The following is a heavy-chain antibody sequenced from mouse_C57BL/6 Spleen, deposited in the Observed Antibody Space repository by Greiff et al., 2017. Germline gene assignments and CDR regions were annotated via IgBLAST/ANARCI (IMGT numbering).Heavy chain of an antibody. D-gene: IGHD2-3*01. J-gene: IGHJ2*01. CDR2: IHPNSGST. V-gene: IGHV1-64*01. Sequence: QVQLQQSGAELVKPGASVKLSCKASGYTFTSYWMHWVKQRPGQGLEWIGMIHPNSGSTNYNEKFKSKATLTVDKSSSTAYMQLSSLTSEDSAVYYCAREGDGYFCFDYWGQGTTLTVSS. CDR3: AREGDGYFCFDY. CDR1: GYTFTSYW.